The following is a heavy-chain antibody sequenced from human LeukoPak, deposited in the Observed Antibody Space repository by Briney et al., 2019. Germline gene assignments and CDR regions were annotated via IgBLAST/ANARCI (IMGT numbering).Heavy chain of an antibody. J-gene: IGHJ4*02. V-gene: IGHV1-3*01. D-gene: IGHD3-22*01. CDR1: GYTFTTYA. CDR3: ARDPALGYSHFDY. CDR2: INAGNGNT. Sequence: ASVKVSCKASGYTFTTYAMHWVRQAPGQRLEWMGWINAGNGNTKYSQKFQGRVTITRDTSASTAYMELSSLRSEDTAVYYCARDPALGYSHFDYWGQGALVTVSS.